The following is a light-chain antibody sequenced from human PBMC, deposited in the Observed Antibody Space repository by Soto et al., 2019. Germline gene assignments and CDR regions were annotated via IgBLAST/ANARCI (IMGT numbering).Light chain of an antibody. CDR3: QQRSNLLT. Sequence: EIVLTQSPATLSLSPGERATLSCRASQSVSSYLAWYQQKPGQAPRLLIHDASNRATGIPARFSGSGSGTDFTLTISSLEPEDFAVYYCQQRSNLLTFGGGTKV. CDR1: QSVSSY. V-gene: IGKV3-11*01. J-gene: IGKJ4*01. CDR2: DAS.